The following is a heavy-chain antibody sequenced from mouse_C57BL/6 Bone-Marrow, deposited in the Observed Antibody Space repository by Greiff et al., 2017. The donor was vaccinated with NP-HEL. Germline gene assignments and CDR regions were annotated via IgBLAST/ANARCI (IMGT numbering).Heavy chain of an antibody. CDR3: ASRGVITTVVAYFDY. CDR2: IYPRSGNT. J-gene: IGHJ2*01. V-gene: IGHV1-81*01. D-gene: IGHD1-1*01. Sequence: VQLQESGAELARPGASVKLSCKASGYTFTSYGISWVKQRTGQGLEWIGEIYPRSGNTYYNEKLKGKATLTADKSSSTAYMELRSLTSEDSAVYFCASRGVITTVVAYFDYWGQGTTLTVSS. CDR1: GYTFTSYG.